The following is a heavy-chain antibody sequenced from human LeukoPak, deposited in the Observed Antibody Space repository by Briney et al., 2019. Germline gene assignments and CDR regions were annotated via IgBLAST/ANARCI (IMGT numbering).Heavy chain of an antibody. Sequence: PGGSLRLSCEASKFTFSKHVMHWVRQAPGKGLEWVTLIWYDGTKTYYADSVEGRFTIYRDNSKSSLFLQMNSLRVDDTAVYYCARSDQYYYGLGVWGQGTTVIVSS. CDR2: IWYDGTKT. CDR1: KFTFSKHV. CDR3: ARSDQYYYGLGV. J-gene: IGHJ6*02. V-gene: IGHV3-33*01. D-gene: IGHD2/OR15-2a*01.